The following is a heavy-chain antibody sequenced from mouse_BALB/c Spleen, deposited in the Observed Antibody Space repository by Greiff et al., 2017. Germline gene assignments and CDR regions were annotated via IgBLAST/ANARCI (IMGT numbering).Heavy chain of an antibody. CDR1: GFNIKDTY. J-gene: IGHJ4*01. CDR3: ARQRGLRGAMDY. D-gene: IGHD3-1*01. CDR2: IDPANGNT. V-gene: IGHV14-3*02. Sequence: EVQLQQSGAELVKPGASVKLSCTASGFNIKDTYMHWVKQRPEQGLEWIGRIDPANGNTKYDPKFQGKATITADTSSNTAYLQLSSLTSEDTAVYYCARQRGLRGAMDYWGQGTSVTVSS.